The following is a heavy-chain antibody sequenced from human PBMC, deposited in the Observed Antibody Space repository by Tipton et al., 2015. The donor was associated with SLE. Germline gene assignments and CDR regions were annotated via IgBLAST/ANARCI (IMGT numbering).Heavy chain of an antibody. CDR3: ARDGSGSAHYYYYGMDV. V-gene: IGHV3-48*01. CDR1: GFTFSSYS. J-gene: IGHJ6*02. CDR2: ISSSSSTI. Sequence: GSLRLSCAASGFTFSSYSMNWVRQAPGKGLEWVSYISSSSSTIYYADSVKGRFTISRDNAKNSLYLQMNSLRAEETAVYYCARDGSGSAHYYYYGMDVWGQGTTVTVSS. D-gene: IGHD3-10*01.